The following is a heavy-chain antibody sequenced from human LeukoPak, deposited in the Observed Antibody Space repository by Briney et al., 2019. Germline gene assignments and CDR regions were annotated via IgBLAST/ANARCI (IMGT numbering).Heavy chain of an antibody. CDR3: AREDGYCSGGNCYSYFDS. CDR1: GFTFSSYW. CDR2: IKSDGRST. Sequence: GGSLRLSCAASGFTFSSYWMHWVRQAPGKGLVWVSLIKSDGRSTSYADSVKGRFTISRDNAKNTVYLQMYSLRAEDTAVYFCAREDGYCSGGNCYSYFDSWGQGTLVTVSS. J-gene: IGHJ4*02. V-gene: IGHV3-74*01. D-gene: IGHD2-15*01.